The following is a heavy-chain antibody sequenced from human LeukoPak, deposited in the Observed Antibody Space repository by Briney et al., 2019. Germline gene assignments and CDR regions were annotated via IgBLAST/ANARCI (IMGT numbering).Heavy chain of an antibody. V-gene: IGHV3-23*01. J-gene: IGHJ6*02. CDR3: AKGLGVVVVAAISGMDV. CDR2: ISGSGGST. Sequence: GSLRLSCAASGFTFSSYAMSWVRQAPGKGLEWVSAISGSGGSTYYADSVKGRFTISRDNSKNTLYLQMSSLRAEDTAVYYCAKGLGVVVVAAISGMDVWGQGTTVTVSS. D-gene: IGHD2-15*01. CDR1: GFTFSSYA.